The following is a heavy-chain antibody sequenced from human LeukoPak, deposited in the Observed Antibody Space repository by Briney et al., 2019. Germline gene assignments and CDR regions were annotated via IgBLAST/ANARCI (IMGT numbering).Heavy chain of an antibody. CDR3: ARANYYDSSGYSRGAFDI. J-gene: IGHJ3*02. Sequence: PSETLSLTCAVYCGSFSGYYWSWIRQPPGKGLEWIGEINHSGSTNYNPSLKSRVTISVDTSKNQFSLKLSSVTAADTAVYYCARANYYDSSGYSRGAFDIWGQGTMVSVSS. CDR1: CGSFSGYY. V-gene: IGHV4-34*01. CDR2: INHSGST. D-gene: IGHD3-22*01.